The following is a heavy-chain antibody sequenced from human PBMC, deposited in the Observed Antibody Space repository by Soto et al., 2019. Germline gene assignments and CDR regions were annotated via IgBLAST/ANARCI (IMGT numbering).Heavy chain of an antibody. V-gene: IGHV1-2*04. J-gene: IGHJ5*02. Sequence: ASVKVSCKASGYTFTGYYMHWVRQAPGQGLEWMGWINPNSGGTNYAQKFQGWVTMTRDTSISTAHMELSRLRSDDTAVYYCARGGIVVVPAANWFDPWGQGTLVTVSS. CDR3: ARGGIVVVPAANWFDP. D-gene: IGHD2-2*01. CDR1: GYTFTGYY. CDR2: INPNSGGT.